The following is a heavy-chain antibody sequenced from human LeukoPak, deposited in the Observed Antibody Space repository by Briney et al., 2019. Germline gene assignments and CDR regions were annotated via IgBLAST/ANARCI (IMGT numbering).Heavy chain of an antibody. CDR3: ARGGYCSSTSCLQIYNWFDP. CDR1: GFTFSSYD. J-gene: IGHJ5*02. CDR2: IGTAGDT. D-gene: IGHD2-2*03. V-gene: IGHV3-13*01. Sequence: GGSLRLPCAASGFTFSSYDMHWVRQATGKGLEWVSAIGTAGDTYYPGSVKGRFTISRENAKNSLYPQMNSLRAGDTAVYYCARGGYCSSTSCLQIYNWFDPWGQGTLVTVSS.